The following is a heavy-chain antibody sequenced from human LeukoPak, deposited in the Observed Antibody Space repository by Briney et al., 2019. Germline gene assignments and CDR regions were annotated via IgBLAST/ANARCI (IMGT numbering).Heavy chain of an antibody. CDR3: ARDGSSWYVYFDY. CDR2: IYTSGST. CDR1: GGSFSGYY. D-gene: IGHD6-13*01. Sequence: SETLSLTCAVYGGSFSGYYWSWVRQPAGKGLEWIGRIYTSGSTNYNPSLKSRVTISVDTSKNQFSLKLSSVTAADTAVYYCARDGSSWYVYFDYWGQGTLVTVSS. V-gene: IGHV4-4*07. J-gene: IGHJ4*02.